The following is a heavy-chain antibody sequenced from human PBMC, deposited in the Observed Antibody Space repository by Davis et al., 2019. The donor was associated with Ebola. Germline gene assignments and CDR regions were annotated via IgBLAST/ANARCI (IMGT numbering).Heavy chain of an antibody. CDR2: NYPGDSDT. V-gene: IGHV5-51*01. D-gene: IGHD6-19*01. CDR3: ARRNSGSSGWTPLYGGDGMDV. CDR1: GYSFTSYW. J-gene: IGHJ6*02. Sequence: GESLKISCTASGYSFTSYWTGWLRQLPGKGLEWLGINYPGDSDTKYSPSFQGQVTISADKSITTAYLQWSSLKASDTAMYYCARRNSGSSGWTPLYGGDGMDVWGQGTTVTVSS.